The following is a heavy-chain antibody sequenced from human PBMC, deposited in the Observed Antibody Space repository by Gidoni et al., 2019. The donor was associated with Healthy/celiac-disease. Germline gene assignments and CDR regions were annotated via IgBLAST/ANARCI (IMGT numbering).Heavy chain of an antibody. CDR2: IRSKAYGGTT. J-gene: IGHJ4*02. CDR3: TRALDISYADY. Sequence: EVQLVESGGGLVQPGRSLRLACTASGFTFGDYAMSWFRQAPGKGLEWVGFIRSKAYGGTTEYAASVKGRFTISRDDSKSIAYLQMNSLKTEDTAVYYCTRALDISYADYWGQGTLVTVSS. D-gene: IGHD3-16*02. CDR1: GFTFGDYA. V-gene: IGHV3-49*03.